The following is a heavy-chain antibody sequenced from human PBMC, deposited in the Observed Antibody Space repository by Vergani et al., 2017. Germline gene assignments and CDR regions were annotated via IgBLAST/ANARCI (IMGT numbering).Heavy chain of an antibody. CDR1: GFSFNSYW. CDR3: ARARCIETCYMSNWLDS. CDR2: IKSDGSIT. J-gene: IGHJ5*01. Sequence: EVQLVESGGGLVQPGGSLRLSCSASGFSFNSYWMHWVRQVPGKGLLWVSRIKSDGSITAYAASVKGRFTISRDNAQNTLYLQMNSLRVEDTGVYYCARARCIETCYMSNWLDSWGQGTLVTVSS. D-gene: IGHD3-9*01. V-gene: IGHV3-74*03.